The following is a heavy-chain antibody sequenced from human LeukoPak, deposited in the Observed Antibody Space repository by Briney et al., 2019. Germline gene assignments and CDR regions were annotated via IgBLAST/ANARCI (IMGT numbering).Heavy chain of an antibody. D-gene: IGHD3-10*01. CDR1: GYTFTGYY. Sequence: ASVKVSCKASGYTFTGYYMHWVRQAPGQGLEWRGWINPNSGGTNYAQKFQGRVTMTRDTSISTAYMELSRLRSDDTAVYYCARDPLWFDYYYMDVWGKGTTVTVSS. V-gene: IGHV1-2*02. CDR2: INPNSGGT. CDR3: ARDPLWFDYYYMDV. J-gene: IGHJ6*03.